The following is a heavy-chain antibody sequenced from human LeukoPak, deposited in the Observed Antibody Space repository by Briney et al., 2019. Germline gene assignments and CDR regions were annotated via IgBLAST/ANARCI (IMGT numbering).Heavy chain of an antibody. CDR3: ARQYGSGSSCDY. CDR2: ISSSSSYI. J-gene: IGHJ4*02. CDR1: GFTFSSYS. V-gene: IGHV3-21*01. D-gene: IGHD3-10*01. Sequence: PGGSLRLSCAASGFTFSSYSMNWVRQAPGKGREWVSSISSSSSYIYYADSVKGRFTISRDNAKNSLYLQMNSLRAEDTAVYYCARQYGSGSSCDYWGQGTLVTVSS.